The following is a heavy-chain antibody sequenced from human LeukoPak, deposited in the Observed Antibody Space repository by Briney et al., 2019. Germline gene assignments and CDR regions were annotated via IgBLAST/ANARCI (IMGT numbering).Heavy chain of an antibody. Sequence: PSGTLSLTCAVSGGSISSNNWWSWVRQPPGKGLEWIGDIYHSGSFNYNPSLKSRVTISVDKSKNQFSVNLSSVTAADTAVYYCARYSSGYYYFDYWGQGTLVTDSS. CDR3: ARYSSGYYYFDY. CDR2: IYHSGSF. V-gene: IGHV4-4*02. J-gene: IGHJ4*02. D-gene: IGHD5-12*01. CDR1: GGSISSNNW.